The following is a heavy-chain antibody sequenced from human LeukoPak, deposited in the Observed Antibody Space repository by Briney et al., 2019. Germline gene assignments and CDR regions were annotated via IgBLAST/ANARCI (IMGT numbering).Heavy chain of an antibody. J-gene: IGHJ4*02. CDR1: GFTFSSYS. CDR3: ARDRCSGWYVLDS. V-gene: IGHV3-21*01. Sequence: PGGSLRLSCAASGFTFSSYSMNWVRQAPGKGLEWVSSISSSSSYIYYADSVKGRFTISRDNAKNSLYLQMNSLRAEDTAVYYCARDRCSGWYVLDSWGQGTLVTVSS. CDR2: ISSSSSYI. D-gene: IGHD6-19*01.